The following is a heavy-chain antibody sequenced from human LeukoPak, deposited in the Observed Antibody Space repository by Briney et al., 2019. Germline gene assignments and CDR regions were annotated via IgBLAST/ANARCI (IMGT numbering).Heavy chain of an antibody. V-gene: IGHV3-23*01. D-gene: IGHD1/OR15-1a*01. J-gene: IGHJ4*02. CDR1: GFTFSTYT. CDR3: ARDPGRTGFDY. Sequence: PGGSLRLSCVASGFTFSTYTMNWIRQAPGKGLEWVSGSIGSGGSAFYADSVKGRFSISRDTSKNTLFLHMNNLRAGDTAVYYCARDPGRTGFDYWGQGTLVTVSS. CDR2: SIGSGGSA.